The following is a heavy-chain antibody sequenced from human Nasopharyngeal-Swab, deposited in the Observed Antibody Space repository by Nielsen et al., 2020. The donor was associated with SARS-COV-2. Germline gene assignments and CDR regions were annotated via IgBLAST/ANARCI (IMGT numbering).Heavy chain of an antibody. CDR3: ARDHGSSSLNYYYYYYMDV. CDR1: RYTFTSYG. D-gene: IGHD6-6*01. V-gene: IGHV1-18*01. J-gene: IGHJ6*03. Sequence: ASVKVSCKASRYTFTSYGISWVRQAPGQGLEWMGWISAYNGNTNYAQKLQGRVTMTTDTPTSTAYMELRSLRSDDTAVYYCARDHGSSSLNYYYYYYMDVWGKGTTVTVSS. CDR2: ISAYNGNT.